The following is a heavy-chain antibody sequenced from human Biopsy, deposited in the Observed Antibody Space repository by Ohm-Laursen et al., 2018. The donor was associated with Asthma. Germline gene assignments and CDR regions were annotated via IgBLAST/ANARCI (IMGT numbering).Heavy chain of an antibody. D-gene: IGHD3-16*01. J-gene: IGHJ6*02. Sequence: TLSLTCNVSGDSIIIGGHYWSWIRQHPGKGLEWIGHIYFSGSAKYNPSLKSRVSISVDTSKNQFSLKLSSVTAADTAVYYCARARAFRHDMTGPKTRLAVWGPGTTVIVSS. V-gene: IGHV4-31*03. CDR1: GDSIIIGGHY. CDR2: IYFSGSA. CDR3: ARARAFRHDMTGPKTRLAV.